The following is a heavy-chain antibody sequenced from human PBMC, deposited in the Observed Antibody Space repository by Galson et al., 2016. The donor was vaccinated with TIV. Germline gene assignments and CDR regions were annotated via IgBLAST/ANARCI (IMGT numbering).Heavy chain of an antibody. CDR2: ISYDGNSK. V-gene: IGHV3-30-3*01. Sequence: SLRLSCAASGFIFSGHALHWVRQAPGKGLEWVAVISYDGNSKYYADSVKGRFSISRDNSKNTLSLQMNSLRAGDTAVYFCAKTMTENVYYSGMDFWGQGTTVTVSS. CDR3: AKTMTENVYYSGMDF. D-gene: IGHD2-21*02. J-gene: IGHJ6*02. CDR1: GFIFSGHA.